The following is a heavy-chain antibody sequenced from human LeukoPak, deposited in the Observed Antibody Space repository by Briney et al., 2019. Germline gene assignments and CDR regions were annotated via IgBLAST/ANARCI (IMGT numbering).Heavy chain of an antibody. CDR2: INHYGST. CDR3: ARHGRNIGHCCGGRCYRRAFDI. Sequence: SPSETLSLTCAVYNGSFSGYFWSWIRQPPGKGLEWIGEINHYGSTNYNPSLKSRVTISVDTSKNQFSLRLSSVTAADTAVYYCARHGRNIGHCCGGRCYRRAFDIWGQGTMVTVSS. CDR1: NGSFSGYF. V-gene: IGHV4-34*01. D-gene: IGHD2-15*01. J-gene: IGHJ3*02.